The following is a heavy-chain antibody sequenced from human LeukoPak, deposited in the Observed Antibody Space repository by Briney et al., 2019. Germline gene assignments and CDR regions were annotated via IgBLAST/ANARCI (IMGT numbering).Heavy chain of an antibody. CDR3: TRDPSVDYDLLSHWFDP. CDR2: IISFFGAA. J-gene: IGHJ5*02. CDR1: GGTFNSSG. Sequence: ASVTVSCKASGGTFNSSGISWVRQAPGQGLEWMGGIISFFGAAHYIQKFQGRLTITADESTSTAYMELSSLTSEDTAVYYCTRDPSVDYDLLSHWFDPWGQGTLVTVSS. V-gene: IGHV1-69*13. D-gene: IGHD3-9*01.